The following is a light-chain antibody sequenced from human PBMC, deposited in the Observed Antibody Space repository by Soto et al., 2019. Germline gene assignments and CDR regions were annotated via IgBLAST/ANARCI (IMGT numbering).Light chain of an antibody. J-gene: IGLJ2*01. Sequence: SYELTQPPSVSVSPGQTASITCSGDKLGDKYACWYQQKPGQSPVLVIYQDSKQTSGIPERFSGSNSGNTATLTISGTQAMDEADYYCQSWDSSTEVVFGGGTKLTVL. CDR1: KLGDKY. CDR3: QSWDSSTEVV. V-gene: IGLV3-1*01. CDR2: QDS.